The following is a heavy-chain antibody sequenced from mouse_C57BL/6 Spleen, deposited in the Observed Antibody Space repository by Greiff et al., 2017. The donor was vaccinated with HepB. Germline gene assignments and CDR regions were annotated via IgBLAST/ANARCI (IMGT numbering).Heavy chain of an antibody. CDR2: IYPGSGNT. CDR1: GYTFTDYY. CDR3: ARWGDYDENYFDY. D-gene: IGHD2-4*01. J-gene: IGHJ2*01. Sequence: QVQLQQSGAELVRPGASVKLSCKASGYTFTDYYINWVKQRPGQGLEWIARIYPGSGNTYYNEKFKGKATLTAEKSSSTAYMQLSSLTSEDSAVYFCARWGDYDENYFDYWGQGTTLTVSS. V-gene: IGHV1-76*01.